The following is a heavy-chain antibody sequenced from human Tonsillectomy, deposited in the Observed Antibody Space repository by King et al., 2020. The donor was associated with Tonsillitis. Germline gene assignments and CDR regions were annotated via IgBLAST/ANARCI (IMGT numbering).Heavy chain of an antibody. D-gene: IGHD1-26*01. CDR3: ARVPGIVGYNWFDP. CDR2: ISGSGGST. Sequence: VQLVESGGGLVQPGGSLRLSCAASGFTFSDYAMSWVRQAPGKGLEWVSFISGSGGSTNYADSVKGRFTISRDNSKSTLYLQMNSLRAEDTAVYYCARVPGIVGYNWFDPWGQGTLFTVSS. J-gene: IGHJ5*02. V-gene: IGHV3-23*04. CDR1: GFTFSDYA.